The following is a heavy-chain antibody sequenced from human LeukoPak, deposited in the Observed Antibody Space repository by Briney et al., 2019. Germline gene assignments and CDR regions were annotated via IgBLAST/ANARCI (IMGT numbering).Heavy chain of an antibody. Sequence: PGGSLRLSCAASGFTFSSYAMQWVRRAPGKGLEWLAILSYDGSRKNYADSVKGRLTISRDNSKNTLYLQLNSLRGDDTAVYYCAKVRGGYYGSGSYGGVDDSGQGTLVTVSS. J-gene: IGHJ4*02. CDR1: GFTFSSYA. V-gene: IGHV3-30*18. D-gene: IGHD3-10*01. CDR2: LSYDGSRK. CDR3: AKVRGGYYGSGSYGGVDD.